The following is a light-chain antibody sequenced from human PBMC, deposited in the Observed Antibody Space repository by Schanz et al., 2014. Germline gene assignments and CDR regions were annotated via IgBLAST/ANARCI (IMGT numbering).Light chain of an antibody. CDR3: AAWDDSLSGWV. V-gene: IGLV1-47*01. CDR1: DSNVGDND. J-gene: IGLJ3*02. CDR2: RNN. Sequence: QSVLTQPPSVSAAPGQKVTISCSGGDSNVGDNDVSWYQQLPGTAPKLLIYRNNQRPSGVPDRFSGSKSGTSASLAISGLRSEDEADYYCAAWDDSLSGWVFGGGTKLTVL.